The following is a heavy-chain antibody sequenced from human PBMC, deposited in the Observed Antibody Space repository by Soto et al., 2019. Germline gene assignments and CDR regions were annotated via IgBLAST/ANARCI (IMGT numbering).Heavy chain of an antibody. CDR2: ITPYNGNA. D-gene: IGHD1-26*01. V-gene: IGHV1-18*04. J-gene: IGHJ4*02. CDR3: ARARMFSGAHHDY. Sequence: QVHMVQSGAVVENPGASVKVSCKASGYTFTNFGINWVRQAPGQGLEWMGWITPYNGNANYPQKHQDRLTITTDTSTNTAYLELRSLRSDDTAVYFCARARMFSGAHHDYWGQGTRVTGSS. CDR1: GYTFTNFG.